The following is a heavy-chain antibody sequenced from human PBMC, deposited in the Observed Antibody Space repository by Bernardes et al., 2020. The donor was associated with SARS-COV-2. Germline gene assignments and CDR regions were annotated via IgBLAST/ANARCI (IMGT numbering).Heavy chain of an antibody. D-gene: IGHD5-12*01. V-gene: IGHV3-23*01. CDR2: ISATGGGT. CDR3: AKEAYSGYLETYYFYYGMDV. Sequence: SLRLSCAASGFTFTNYAMTWVRQAPGKGLEWVSSISATGGGTYYADSVQGRFTVSRDYSTNTLYLQMDSLRAEDTAIYYCAKEAYSGYLETYYFYYGMDVWGQGTTVTVSS. CDR1: GFTFTNYA. J-gene: IGHJ6*02.